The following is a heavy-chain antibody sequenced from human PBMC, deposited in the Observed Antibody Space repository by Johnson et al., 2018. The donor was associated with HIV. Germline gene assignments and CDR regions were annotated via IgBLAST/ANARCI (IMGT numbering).Heavy chain of an antibody. CDR2: ISTSGSNI. CDR3: ARFMGSTWSDASDI. J-gene: IGHJ3*02. V-gene: IGHV3-11*04. CDR1: GFTFSDFY. Sequence: QVQLVESGGDLVKPGGSLRLSCTASGFTFSDFYMSWIRQAPGKGLEWVSYISTSGSNIYYADSVRGRFTIPRDNAKTSLYLQMNFLRPEDTAVYYCARFMGSTWSDASDIWGQGTMVIVSS. D-gene: IGHD1-26*01.